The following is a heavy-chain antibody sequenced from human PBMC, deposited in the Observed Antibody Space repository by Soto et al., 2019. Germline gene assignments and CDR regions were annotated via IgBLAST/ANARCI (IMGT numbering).Heavy chain of an antibody. CDR2: IKQDGSEK. J-gene: IGHJ3*02. V-gene: IGHV3-7*04. D-gene: IGHD5-18*01. CDR3: ARDPRIQLRSDAFDI. Sequence: PGGSLRLSCAASGFTFSSYAMNWVRQAPGKGLEWVANIKQDGSEKYYVDSVKGRFTISRDNAKNSLYLQMNSLRAEDTAVYYCARDPRIQLRSDAFDIWGQGTMVTVSS. CDR1: GFTFSSYA.